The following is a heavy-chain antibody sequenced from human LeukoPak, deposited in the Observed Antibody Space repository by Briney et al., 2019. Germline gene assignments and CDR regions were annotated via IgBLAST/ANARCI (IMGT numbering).Heavy chain of an antibody. D-gene: IGHD4-17*01. CDR3: ARGRVTTGLDY. J-gene: IGHJ4*02. V-gene: IGHV3-23*01. CDR2: ISGSGGST. Sequence: GGSLRLSCAASGFTFSSYGMSWVRQAPGKGLEWVSAISGSGGSTYYADSVKGRFTISRDNAKNSLYLQMNSLRAEDTAVYYCARGRVTTGLDYWGQGTLVTVSS. CDR1: GFTFSSYG.